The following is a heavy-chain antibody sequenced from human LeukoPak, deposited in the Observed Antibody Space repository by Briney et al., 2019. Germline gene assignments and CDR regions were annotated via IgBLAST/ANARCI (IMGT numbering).Heavy chain of an antibody. CDR3: ARGWYYYYYMDV. V-gene: IGHV4-59*01. Sequence: PSETLSLTCTVSGGSIRSYYWSWIRQPPGKGLEWIGYIYYSGSTNYNPSLKSRVTISVDTSKNQFSLKLSSVTAADTAVYYCARGWYYYYYMDVWGKGTTVTVSS. CDR1: GGSIRSYY. J-gene: IGHJ6*03. CDR2: IYYSGST.